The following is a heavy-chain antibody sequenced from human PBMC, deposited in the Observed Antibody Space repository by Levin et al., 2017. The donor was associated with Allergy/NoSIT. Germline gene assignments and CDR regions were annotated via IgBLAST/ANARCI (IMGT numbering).Heavy chain of an antibody. J-gene: IGHJ4*02. CDR2: ISYDGSNK. CDR1: GFTFSSYA. D-gene: IGHD6-6*01. Sequence: GGSLRLSCAASGFTFSSYAMHWVRQAPGKGLEWVAVISYDGSNKYYADSVKGRFTISRDNSKNTLYLQMNSLRAEDTAVYYCARVAARRGDYWGQGTLVTVSS. V-gene: IGHV3-30*04. CDR3: ARVAARRGDY.